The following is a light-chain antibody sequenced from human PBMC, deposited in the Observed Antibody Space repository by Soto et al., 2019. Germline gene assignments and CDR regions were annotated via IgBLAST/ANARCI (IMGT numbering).Light chain of an antibody. J-gene: IGKJ2*01. CDR3: QQYGSSQYT. Sequence: EIVLTQSPGTLSLSPAERATLSCRASQSVNNNYLAWYQQKPGQAPRLLIYGASSRATGIPDRFSGSGSGTDFTLTISRLEPEDFAVYYCQQYGSSQYTFGQGTKLEIK. CDR2: GAS. V-gene: IGKV3-20*01. CDR1: QSVNNNY.